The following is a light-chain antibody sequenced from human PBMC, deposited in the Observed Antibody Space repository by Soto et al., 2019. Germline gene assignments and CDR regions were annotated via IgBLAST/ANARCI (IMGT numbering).Light chain of an antibody. J-gene: IGLJ2*01. CDR2: GNN. CDR3: QSYDGSLTTSV. V-gene: IGLV1-40*01. Sequence: QSVLTQPPSVSGTPGQRVSISCTGTSSNLGADYDVHWYQQLPGTAPRLLIFGNNNRPSGVPDRFSGSKSGTSASLAITGLQPEDEAVYYCQSYDGSLTTSVFGAGTQLTVL. CDR1: SSNLGADYD.